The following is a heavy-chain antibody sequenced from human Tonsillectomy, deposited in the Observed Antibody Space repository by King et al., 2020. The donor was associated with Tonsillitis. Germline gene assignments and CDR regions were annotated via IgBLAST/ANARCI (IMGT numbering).Heavy chain of an antibody. D-gene: IGHD2-21*02. CDR1: GASIYSHY. Sequence: VQLQESGPGLVKPSETLSLTCTVSGASIYSHYWSWIRQSPGKGLEWIGYIYHIGTTKYNPSLKSRVTIAVDKSENFFSLNMTSVTAADTAVYYCATVQPYGDSLYWGQGTPVTVSS. CDR2: IYHIGTT. CDR3: ATVQPYGDSLY. V-gene: IGHV4-59*11. J-gene: IGHJ4*02.